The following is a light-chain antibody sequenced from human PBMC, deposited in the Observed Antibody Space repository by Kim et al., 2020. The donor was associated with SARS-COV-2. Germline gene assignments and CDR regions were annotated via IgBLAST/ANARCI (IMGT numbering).Light chain of an antibody. Sequence: DIQMTQSPSSLSASVGDRVTITCRTTQSISSHLNWYQQKPGRAPKLLISAASTLQGGVPSRFSGSGSETDFTLTISSLQPEDFATYFCQRSYITPFPFGPGTKWISN. CDR1: QSISSH. CDR2: AAS. V-gene: IGKV1-39*01. J-gene: IGKJ3*01. CDR3: QRSYITPFP.